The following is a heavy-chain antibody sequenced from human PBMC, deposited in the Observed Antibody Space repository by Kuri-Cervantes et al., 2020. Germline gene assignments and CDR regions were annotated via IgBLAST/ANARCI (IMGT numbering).Heavy chain of an antibody. CDR3: ARDGGKLELVGAFDI. J-gene: IGHJ3*02. CDR1: GYTFTSYY. CDR2: INPSGGST. Sequence: ASVKVSCKASGYTFTSYYMHWVRQAPGQGLEWMGIINPSGGSTSYVQKFQGRVTMTRDTSTSTVYMELSSLRSEDTAVYYCARDGGKLELVGAFDIWGQGTMVTVSS. V-gene: IGHV1-46*01. D-gene: IGHD1-7*01.